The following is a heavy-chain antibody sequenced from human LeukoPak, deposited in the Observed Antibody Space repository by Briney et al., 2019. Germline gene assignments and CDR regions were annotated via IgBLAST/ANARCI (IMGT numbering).Heavy chain of an antibody. J-gene: IGHJ4*02. D-gene: IGHD3-10*01. CDR2: FNHSGCT. V-gene: IGHV4-34*01. CDR3: ARDRTVRGGIDY. CDR1: GGLFSGYY. Sequence: SEPLSLTCAVYGGLFSGYYWSWIREPPGKGLEWIGEFNHSGCTNYNPSRKSRIPISVDTCQKHISLKLDSLTAADTAVYYCARDRTVRGGIDYWGQGTLVTVSS.